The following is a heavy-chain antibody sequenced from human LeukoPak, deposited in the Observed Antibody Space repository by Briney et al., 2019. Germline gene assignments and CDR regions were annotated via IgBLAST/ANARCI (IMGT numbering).Heavy chain of an antibody. CDR2: IYYSGST. CDR1: GGSISSYY. D-gene: IGHD1-26*01. V-gene: IGHV4-59*01. CDR3: ARVSGIVGATYFDY. J-gene: IGHJ4*02. Sequence: SETLSLTCTVSGGSISSYYWSWIRQPPGKGLEWIGYIYYSGSTNYNPSLKSRDTISVDTSKNQFSLKLSSVTAADTAVYYCARVSGIVGATYFDYWGQGTLVTVSS.